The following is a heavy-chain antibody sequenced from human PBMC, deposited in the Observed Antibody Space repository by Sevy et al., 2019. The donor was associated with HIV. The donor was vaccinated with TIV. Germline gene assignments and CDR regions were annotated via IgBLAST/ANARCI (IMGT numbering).Heavy chain of an antibody. J-gene: IGHJ5*02. CDR2: ISGSGGST. D-gene: IGHD4-17*01. CDR1: GFTFSSYA. CDR3: ATDLTTTVTTCLDP. V-gene: IGHV3-23*01. Sequence: GSLRLSCAASGFTFSSYAMSWVRQAPGKGLEWVSAISGSGGSTYYADSVRGRFTISRDNSKNTLYLQMNSLRAEDTAVYYCATDLTTTVTTCLDPWGQGTLVTVSS.